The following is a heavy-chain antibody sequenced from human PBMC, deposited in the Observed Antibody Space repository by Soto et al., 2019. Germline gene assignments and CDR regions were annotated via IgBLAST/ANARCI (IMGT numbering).Heavy chain of an antibody. V-gene: IGHV3-23*01. CDR1: GFTFSSYA. CDR2: ISGSGGST. J-gene: IGHJ4*02. Sequence: EVQLLESGGGLVQPGGSLRLSCAASGFTFSSYAMSWVRQAPGKGLEWVSAISGSGGSTYYADSVKGRFTISRDNSKNTRYLEMNSMRAEDTAVYYCAKGGDYYGSGDFDYWGQGTLVTVSS. D-gene: IGHD3-10*01. CDR3: AKGGDYYGSGDFDY.